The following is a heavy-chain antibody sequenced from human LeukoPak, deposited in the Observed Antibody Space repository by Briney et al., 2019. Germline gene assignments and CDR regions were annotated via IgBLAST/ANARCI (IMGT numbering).Heavy chain of an antibody. D-gene: IGHD4-23*01. CDR2: ISGRDTNT. CDR1: EFTFSTYG. V-gene: IGHV3-23*01. J-gene: IGHJ4*02. CDR3: AKRSDYGGNGNYFDS. Sequence: GGSRRLSCAASEFTFSTYGMGGGPQAPGKGLEWVSAISGRDTNTYYADSVEGRFTISRDNSKNTLYLQRTSLRPEHTAVYYCAKRSDYGGNGNYFDSWGQETPVTVSS.